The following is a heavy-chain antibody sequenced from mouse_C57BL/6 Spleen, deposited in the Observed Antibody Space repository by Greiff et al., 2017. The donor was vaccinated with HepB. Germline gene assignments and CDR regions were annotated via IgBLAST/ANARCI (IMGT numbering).Heavy chain of an antibody. J-gene: IGHJ2*01. V-gene: IGHV1-82*01. CDR2: IYPGDGDT. D-gene: IGHD1-1*01. Sequence: QVQLQQSGPELVKPGASVKISCKASGYAFSSSWMNWVKQRPGKGLEWIGRIYPGDGDTNYNGKFKGKATLTADKSSSTAYMQLSSLTSEDSAVYFCANFIYYYGSSYFGYWGQGTTLTVSS. CDR1: GYAFSSSW. CDR3: ANFIYYYGSSYFGY.